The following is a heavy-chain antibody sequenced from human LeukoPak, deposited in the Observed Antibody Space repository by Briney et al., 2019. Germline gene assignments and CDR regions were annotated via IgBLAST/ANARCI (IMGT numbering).Heavy chain of an antibody. J-gene: IGHJ6*03. CDR2: IYSGGST. CDR1: GFTFSSYS. CDR3: ARGDAHYYYYMYV. V-gene: IGHV3-53*01. Sequence: GGSLRLSCAASGFTFSSYSMNWVRQAPGKGLEWVSVIYSGGSTYYADSVKGRFTISRDNSKNTLYLQMNSLRAEDTAVYYCARGDAHYYYYMYVWGKGTTVTVSS.